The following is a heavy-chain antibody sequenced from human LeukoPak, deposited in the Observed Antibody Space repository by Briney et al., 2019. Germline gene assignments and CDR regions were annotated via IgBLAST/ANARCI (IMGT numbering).Heavy chain of an antibody. D-gene: IGHD1/OR15-1a*01. CDR3: ARDHGLNKRWFDP. CDR2: INPDSGGT. Sequence: GASVKVSCKASEYTFTGYYMHWVRQAPGQVLEWMGWINPDSGGTNYAQKFQGRVTMTRDTSISTAYMELSRLTSDDTAVYYCARDHGLNKRWFDPWGQGTLVTVSS. V-gene: IGHV1-2*02. J-gene: IGHJ5*02. CDR1: EYTFTGYY.